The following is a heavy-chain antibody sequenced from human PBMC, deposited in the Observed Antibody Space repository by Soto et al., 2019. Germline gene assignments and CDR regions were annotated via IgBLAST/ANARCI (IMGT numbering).Heavy chain of an antibody. CDR2: ISANNGNT. J-gene: IGHJ6*02. CDR1: GYTLTNSG. V-gene: IGHV1-18*01. Sequence: QVQLVQSGAEVKKPGASVKVSCKASGYTLTNSGVSWVRQAPGQGLEWMGWISANNGNTNYAQKVQGRVTMTTDTSTSTAYMELRSLRSDDTAVYYCARVPRGAYFYYGMDVWGQGTTFTVSS. D-gene: IGHD3-10*01. CDR3: ARVPRGAYFYYGMDV.